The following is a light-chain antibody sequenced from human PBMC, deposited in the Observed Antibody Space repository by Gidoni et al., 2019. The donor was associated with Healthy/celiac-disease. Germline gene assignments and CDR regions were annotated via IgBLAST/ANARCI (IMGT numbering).Light chain of an antibody. CDR1: QIISSY. V-gene: IGKV1-39*01. CDR2: AAS. Sequence: DLKLTQSPSSLSASVGDRVTITCRSSQIISSYLNWYQQKPGKAPKLLIYAASSLQSGVPSRFSGSGSGTDFTLTISSLQPEDFATYYCQQSYSTPYTFGQGTKLEIK. J-gene: IGKJ2*01. CDR3: QQSYSTPYT.